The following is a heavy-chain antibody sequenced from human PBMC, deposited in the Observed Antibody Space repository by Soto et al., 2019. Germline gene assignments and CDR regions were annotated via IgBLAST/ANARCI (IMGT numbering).Heavy chain of an antibody. CDR1: GGSIRGGDFY. Sequence: SETLSLSCTVSGGSIRGGDFYWTWIRQPPGRGREWIGYIYSSGSTSYNPSVKSRVTISRDTSKNQFSLKLSSVTAADTAVYYCSRDRGYDYDDSSGYYHYWGQGTLVTVS. CDR2: IYSSGST. D-gene: IGHD3-22*01. CDR3: SRDRGYDYDDSSGYYHY. V-gene: IGHV4-30-4*01. J-gene: IGHJ4*02.